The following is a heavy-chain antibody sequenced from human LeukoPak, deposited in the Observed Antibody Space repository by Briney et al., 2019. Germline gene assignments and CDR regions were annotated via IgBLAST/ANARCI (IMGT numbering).Heavy chain of an antibody. CDR3: AKNAWFDY. CDR1: GFTFSTYD. V-gene: IGHV3-21*01. Sequence: PGGSLRVSCAASGFTFSTYDMTWVRQAPGKGLEWVSSIGSSSSYIYYTDSVKGRFTISRDNAKNSLYLQMNSLRAEDTAVYYCAKNAWFDYWGQGTLVTVSS. J-gene: IGHJ5*01. CDR2: IGSSSSYI.